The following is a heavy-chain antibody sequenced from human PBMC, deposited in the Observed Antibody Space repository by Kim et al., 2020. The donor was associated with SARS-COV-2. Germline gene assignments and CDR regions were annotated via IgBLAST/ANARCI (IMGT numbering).Heavy chain of an antibody. V-gene: IGHV4-59*01. D-gene: IGHD6-19*01. Sequence: SETLSLTCTVSGGSISSYYWSWIRQPPGKGLEWIGYIYYSGSTNYNPSLKSRVTISVDTSKNQFSLKLSSVTAADTAVYYCARSGGWSDWFDPWGQGTLVTVSS. J-gene: IGHJ5*02. CDR1: GGSISSYY. CDR3: ARSGGWSDWFDP. CDR2: IYYSGST.